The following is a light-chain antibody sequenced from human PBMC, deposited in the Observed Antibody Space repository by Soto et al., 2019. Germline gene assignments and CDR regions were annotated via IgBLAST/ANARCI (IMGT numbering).Light chain of an antibody. Sequence: ETVMTQSPATLSVSRGGRATLXXRASQSISGTLAWYQQKPGQAPRXVIHGASTRATGFPARFSGSGSGTDFTLTISSLQSEDFAVYYCQQYNNWPWTFGQGTKVDIK. CDR2: GAS. V-gene: IGKV3-15*01. J-gene: IGKJ1*01. CDR1: QSISGT. CDR3: QQYNNWPWT.